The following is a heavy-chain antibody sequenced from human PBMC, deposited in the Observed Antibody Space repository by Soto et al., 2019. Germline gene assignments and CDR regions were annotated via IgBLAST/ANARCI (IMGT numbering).Heavy chain of an antibody. V-gene: IGHV1-18*01. J-gene: IGHJ6*02. D-gene: IGHD3-10*01. CDR3: ARVSGLSSYYYYGMDV. Sequence: QVQLVQSGAELKKPGASVKVSCKASGYTFITYDFTWVRRAPGQGLEWMGWNSAYNGNTNYAQKFQGRVSMTTDTSTGTAYMELRSLRSDDTAVYYCARVSGLSSYYYYGMDVWGQGTTVTVSS. CDR2: NSAYNGNT. CDR1: GYTFITYD.